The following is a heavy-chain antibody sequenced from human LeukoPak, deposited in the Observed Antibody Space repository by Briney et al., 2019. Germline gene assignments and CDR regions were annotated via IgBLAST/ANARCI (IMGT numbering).Heavy chain of an antibody. CDR3: AKLQGVAAAGHPYFDY. J-gene: IGHJ4*02. Sequence: GGSLRLSCAASGFTFSSYAMSWVRQAPGKGLEWVSVISGSAGSTHYADSVKGRFTISRDKSKNTLYLQVNSLRAEDTAVYYCAKLQGVAAAGHPYFDYWGQGTLVIVSS. D-gene: IGHD6-13*01. CDR1: GFTFSSYA. V-gene: IGHV3-23*01. CDR2: ISGSAGST.